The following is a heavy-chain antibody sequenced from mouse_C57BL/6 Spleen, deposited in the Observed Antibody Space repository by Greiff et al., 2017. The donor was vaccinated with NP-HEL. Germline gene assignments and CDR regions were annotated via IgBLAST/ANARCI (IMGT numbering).Heavy chain of an antibody. Sequence: EVQRVESGGGLVKPGGSLKLSCAASGFTFSDYGMHWVRQAPEKGLEWVAYISSGSSTIYYADTVKGRFTISRDNAKNTLFLQMTSLRSEDTAMYYCARPAQATGAWFAYWGQGTLVTVSA. J-gene: IGHJ3*01. CDR3: ARPAQATGAWFAY. CDR2: ISSGSSTI. V-gene: IGHV5-17*01. D-gene: IGHD3-2*02. CDR1: GFTFSDYG.